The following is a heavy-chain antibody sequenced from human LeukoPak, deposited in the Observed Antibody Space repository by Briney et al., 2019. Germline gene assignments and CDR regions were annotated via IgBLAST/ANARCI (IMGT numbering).Heavy chain of an antibody. J-gene: IGHJ4*02. Sequence: GGSLRLSCAASGFTFSSNWMAWVRQTPGKGLEWVANINQDGSKKYCVDSVKGRFTISRDNAKNSVYLQMDSLRVEDTAVYYCARARDSTGRADYWGQGTRVTVTS. CDR3: ARARDSTGRADY. CDR2: INQDGSKK. CDR1: GFTFSSNW. V-gene: IGHV3-7*01. D-gene: IGHD1-14*01.